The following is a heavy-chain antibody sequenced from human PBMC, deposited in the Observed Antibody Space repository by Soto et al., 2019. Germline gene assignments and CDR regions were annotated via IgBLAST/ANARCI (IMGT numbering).Heavy chain of an antibody. CDR2: INAGSGSS. CDR1: GYTFTRYA. Sequence: GASVKVSCKASGYTFTRYAIHWVRQAPGQGLEWMGWINAGSGSSRYSQNFQGRVTITRGTSASTAYMELSSLIFEDTGVYYCARERAVSANFFDYWGQGTLVTVSS. CDR3: ARERAVSANFFDY. V-gene: IGHV1-3*01. J-gene: IGHJ4*02. D-gene: IGHD2-21*02.